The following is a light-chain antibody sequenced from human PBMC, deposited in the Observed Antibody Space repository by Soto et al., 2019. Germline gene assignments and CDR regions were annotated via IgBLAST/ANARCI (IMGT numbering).Light chain of an antibody. J-gene: IGLJ1*01. CDR1: SSDIGTYDY. Sequence: QSVLTQPPSAAESLGQSVTVSCTGTSSDIGTYDYVSWYQQHPGRAPKLIIFEVSKRPSGVPDRFSGSKSGNTASLIVSGLQPDDEAEYHCTSYTGDDFTFIFGTGTKVTVL. CDR2: EVS. V-gene: IGLV2-8*01. CDR3: TSYTGDDFTFI.